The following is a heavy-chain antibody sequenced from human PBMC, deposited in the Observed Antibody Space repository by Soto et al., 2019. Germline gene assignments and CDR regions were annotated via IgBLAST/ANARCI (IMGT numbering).Heavy chain of an antibody. V-gene: IGHV4-39*01. D-gene: IGHD1-26*01. CDR1: GGSISSSSYY. J-gene: IGHJ5*02. Sequence: SETLSLTCTVSGGSISSSSYYWGWIRQPPGKGLEWIGSIYYSGSTYYNPSLKSRVTISVDTSKNQFSLKLSSVTAADTAVYYCARGGMGESDWFDPWGQGTLVTVSS. CDR3: ARGGMGESDWFDP. CDR2: IYYSGST.